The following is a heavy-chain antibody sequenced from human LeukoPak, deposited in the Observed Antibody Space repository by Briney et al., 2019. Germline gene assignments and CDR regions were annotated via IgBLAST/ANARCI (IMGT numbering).Heavy chain of an antibody. CDR2: ISGSGGNT. CDR1: RFTFSSCA. V-gene: IGHV3-23*01. Sequence: GGSLRLSCAASRFTFSSCAMSWVRQAPGKGLEWVSAISGSGGNTYYADSVKGRFTISRDNSKNTLYLQMNSLRAEDTAVYYCAKGPYSGFSWGQGTLVTVSS. D-gene: IGHD1-26*01. J-gene: IGHJ5*02. CDR3: AKGPYSGFS.